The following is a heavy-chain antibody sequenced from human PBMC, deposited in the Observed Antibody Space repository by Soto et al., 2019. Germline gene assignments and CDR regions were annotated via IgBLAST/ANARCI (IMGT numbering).Heavy chain of an antibody. D-gene: IGHD6-13*01. V-gene: IGHV1-18*01. Sequence: ASVKVSCKASGYTFTSYGISWVRQAPGQGLEWMGWISAYNGNTNYAQKLQGRVTMTTDTSTSTAYMELRSLRSDDTAVYYCAREGRVAAAGTHNYHYVMDVWGQGTTVIVSS. CDR2: ISAYNGNT. CDR3: AREGRVAAAGTHNYHYVMDV. CDR1: GYTFTSYG. J-gene: IGHJ6*02.